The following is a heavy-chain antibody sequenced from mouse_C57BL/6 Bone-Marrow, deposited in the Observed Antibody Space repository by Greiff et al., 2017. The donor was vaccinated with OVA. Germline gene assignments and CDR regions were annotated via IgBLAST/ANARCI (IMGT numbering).Heavy chain of an antibody. Sequence: VQLKQSGAELVRPGASVKLSCTASGFNIKDDYMHWVKQRPEQGLEWIGWIDPENGDTEYASKFQGKATITADTSSNTAYLQLSSLTSEDTAVYYCTTREFDYWGQGTTLTVSS. J-gene: IGHJ2*01. CDR3: TTREFDY. CDR1: GFNIKDDY. CDR2: IDPENGDT. V-gene: IGHV14-4*01.